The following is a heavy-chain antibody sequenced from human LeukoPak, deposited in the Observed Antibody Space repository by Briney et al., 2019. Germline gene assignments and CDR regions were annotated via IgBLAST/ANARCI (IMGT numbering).Heavy chain of an antibody. Sequence: GASVNVSCKASGYTFTSYYMHWVRQSPGQGLEWMGIINPSGGSTSYAQKFQGRVTMTRDTSTSTVYMELSSLRSEDTAVYYCARQQLGYFDYWGQGTLVTVSS. CDR2: INPSGGST. V-gene: IGHV1-46*01. CDR1: GYTFTSYY. D-gene: IGHD6-13*01. CDR3: ARQQLGYFDY. J-gene: IGHJ4*02.